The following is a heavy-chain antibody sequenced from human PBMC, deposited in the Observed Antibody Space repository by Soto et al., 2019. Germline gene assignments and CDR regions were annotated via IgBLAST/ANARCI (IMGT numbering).Heavy chain of an antibody. V-gene: IGHV1-18*01. CDR3: ARVSGYSGYDYYYYYYMDV. J-gene: IGHJ6*03. CDR2: ISAYNGNT. Sequence: QVQLVQSGAEVKKPGASVKVSCKASGYTFTSYGISWVRQAPGQGLEWMGWISAYNGNTNYAQKLQGRVTVTTDTSTSTAYMELRSLRSDEPAVYYCARVSGYSGYDYYYYYYMDVWGKGTTDTVSS. D-gene: IGHD5-12*01. CDR1: GYTFTSYG.